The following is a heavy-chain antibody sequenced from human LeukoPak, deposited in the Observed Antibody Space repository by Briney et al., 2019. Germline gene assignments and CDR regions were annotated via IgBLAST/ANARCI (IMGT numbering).Heavy chain of an antibody. Sequence: SETLSLTCAVYGGSFSGYYWSWIRQPPGKGLEWIGYMFYTGTTNYNPSLKSRVTISADTSKNQFSLRLSSVTAADTAVYYCARGGSGYPFDYWGQGILVTVSS. CDR2: MFYTGTT. J-gene: IGHJ4*02. CDR1: GGSFSGYY. V-gene: IGHV4-59*01. CDR3: ARGGSGYPFDY. D-gene: IGHD3-3*01.